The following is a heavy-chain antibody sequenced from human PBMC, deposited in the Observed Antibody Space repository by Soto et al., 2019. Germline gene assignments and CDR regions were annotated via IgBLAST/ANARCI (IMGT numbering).Heavy chain of an antibody. CDR1: GFTVSSNY. CDR2: IYSGGST. CDR3: ARNYDSTAGGAFDI. D-gene: IGHD3-22*01. V-gene: IGHV3-53*01. Sequence: TGGSLRLSXAASGFTVSSNYMSWVRQAPGKGLEWVSVIYSGGSTYYADSVKGRFTISRDNSKNTLYLQMNSLRAEDTAVYYCARNYDSTAGGAFDIWGQGTMVTVSS. J-gene: IGHJ3*02.